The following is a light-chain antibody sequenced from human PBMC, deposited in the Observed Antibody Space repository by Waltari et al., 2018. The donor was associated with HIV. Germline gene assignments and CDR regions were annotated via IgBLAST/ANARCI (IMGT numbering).Light chain of an antibody. Sequence: SSVLTQPPSVSVAPGQPAQTTCGGSIMRIKSVHWYQQKPGQAPVLVVDADSDRPSGIPERFSGSNSGNTATLTISRVEAGDEADFYCQVWDISADHGNGVFGGGTKLTVL. CDR2: ADS. CDR3: QVWDISADHGNGV. V-gene: IGLV3-21*02. CDR1: IMRIKS. J-gene: IGLJ3*02.